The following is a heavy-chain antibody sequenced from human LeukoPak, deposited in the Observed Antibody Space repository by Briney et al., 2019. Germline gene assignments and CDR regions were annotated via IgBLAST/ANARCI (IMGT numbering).Heavy chain of an antibody. J-gene: IGHJ4*02. D-gene: IGHD2-8*02. V-gene: IGHV4-59*08. CDR1: GGSISTYY. CDR3: ARHDLTGPLLNFDY. CDR2: IYYSGIT. Sequence: SETLSLTCTVSGGSISTYYWSWIRQPPGKGLEWIGYIYYSGITKYNPSLKSRVTISVDTSKNQFSLKVSSVTAADTAVYYCARHDLTGPLLNFDYWGQGTLVTDSS.